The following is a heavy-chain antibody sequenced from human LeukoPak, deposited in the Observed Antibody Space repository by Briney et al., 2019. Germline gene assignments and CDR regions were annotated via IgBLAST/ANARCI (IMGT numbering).Heavy chain of an antibody. CDR2: ISGSGGNT. J-gene: IGHJ4*02. V-gene: IGHV3-23*01. CDR3: AKDRRAGSYDY. D-gene: IGHD3-10*01. CDR1: GFTFSSYS. Sequence: PGGSLRLSCAASGFTFSSYSMNRVRQAPGKGLEWVSAISGSGGNTYYADSVKGRFTISRDNSKNTLYLQMNSLRAEDTAVYYCAKDRRAGSYDYWGQGTLVTVSS.